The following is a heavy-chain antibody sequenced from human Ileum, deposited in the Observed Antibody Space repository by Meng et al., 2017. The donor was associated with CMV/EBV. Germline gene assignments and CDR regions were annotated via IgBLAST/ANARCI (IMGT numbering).Heavy chain of an antibody. CDR3: ARGRRDGYNNPPLDY. D-gene: IGHD5-24*01. V-gene: IGHV4-34*01. J-gene: IGHJ4*02. CDR1: GGSFSGYY. Sequence: GQVQTWGAGMLKPSAPLSLTCAVYGGSFSGYYWSWIRQPPGKGLEWIGEINHSGSTNYNPSLKSRVTISVDTSKNQFSLKLSSVTAADTAVYYCARGRRDGYNNPPLDYWGQGTLVTVSS. CDR2: INHSGST.